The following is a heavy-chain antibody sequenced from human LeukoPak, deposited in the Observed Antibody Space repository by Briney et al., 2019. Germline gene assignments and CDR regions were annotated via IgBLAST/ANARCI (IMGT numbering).Heavy chain of an antibody. Sequence: GGSLRLSCAASGFTFSSYSMNWVRQAPGKGLEWVANIKQDGSEKYYVDSVKGRFTISRDNAKNSLYLQMNSLRAEDTAVYYCARDQSSGWLGNFDYWGQGTLVTVSS. CDR3: ARDQSSGWLGNFDY. V-gene: IGHV3-7*03. D-gene: IGHD6-19*01. J-gene: IGHJ4*02. CDR2: IKQDGSEK. CDR1: GFTFSSYS.